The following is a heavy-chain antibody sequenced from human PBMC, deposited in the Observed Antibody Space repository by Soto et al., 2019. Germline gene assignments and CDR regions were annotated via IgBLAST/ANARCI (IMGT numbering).Heavy chain of an antibody. V-gene: IGHV1-8*01. Sequence: QVQLLQSVAEVKKPGTSVRVSCRASGYTFKDYDINWVRRAPGQGLEWMGWMNPNSGNTAYARKFHDRITMTRSVSARTAFMELSSLTPEDTAVYYCARRMTWSLWCFDLWGSGTQVTVSS. D-gene: IGHD3-3*01. CDR3: ARRMTWSLWCFDL. CDR1: GYTFKDYD. J-gene: IGHJ2*01. CDR2: MNPNSGNT.